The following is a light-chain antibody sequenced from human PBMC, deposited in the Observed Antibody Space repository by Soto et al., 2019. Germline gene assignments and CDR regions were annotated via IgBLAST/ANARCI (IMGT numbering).Light chain of an antibody. Sequence: QSVLTQPPSASGTPGQRVTISCSGSTSNIGSNTVNWYQQLPGTAPKLLIYSNNQRPSGVPDRFSGSKSGTSASLAIIGLQSEDEADYYCAAWDDSLSGYVFGTGTKVTVL. J-gene: IGLJ1*01. V-gene: IGLV1-44*01. CDR1: TSNIGSNT. CDR3: AAWDDSLSGYV. CDR2: SNN.